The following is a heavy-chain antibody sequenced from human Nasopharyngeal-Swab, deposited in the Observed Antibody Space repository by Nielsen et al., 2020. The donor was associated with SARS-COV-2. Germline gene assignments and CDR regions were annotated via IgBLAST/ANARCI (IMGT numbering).Heavy chain of an antibody. V-gene: IGHV3-23*01. CDR3: AKAPPSGHSSSYYYGVDV. CDR1: GFTFRNYA. CDR2: MSGSGGST. J-gene: IGHJ6*02. D-gene: IGHD4-23*01. Sequence: GESLKISCAASGFTFRNYAMSWVRQAPGKGLEWVSGMSGSGGSTYYADSVKGRFTISRDNSKNTLYLQMNSLRGDDTAVYYCAKAPPSGHSSSYYYGVDVWGQGTTVTVSS.